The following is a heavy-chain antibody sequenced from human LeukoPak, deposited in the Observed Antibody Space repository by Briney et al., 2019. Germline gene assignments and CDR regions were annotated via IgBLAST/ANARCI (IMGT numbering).Heavy chain of an antibody. CDR3: ARAAAGNPKDFDY. J-gene: IGHJ4*02. D-gene: IGHD6-13*01. CDR1: GGTFSSYA. CDR2: IIPILGIA. V-gene: IGHV1-69*04. Sequence: ASVKVSCKASGGTFSSYAISWVRQAPGQGLEWMGRIIPILGIANYAQKFQGRVTITADKSTSTAYMELSSLRSEDTAVYYCARAAAGNPKDFDYWGQGTLVTVSS.